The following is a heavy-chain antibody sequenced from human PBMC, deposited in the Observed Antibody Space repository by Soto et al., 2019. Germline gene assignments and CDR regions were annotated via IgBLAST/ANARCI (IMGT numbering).Heavy chain of an antibody. V-gene: IGHV3-23*01. J-gene: IGHJ2*01. Sequence: EVQLLESGGGLVQPGGSVRLSCEASGLTFGIYAMSWVAQAPGKGLGWFPAISGDSGRTYYADSVKGRFTISRDNSKNTLYLQMNTLRAEDTAVYYCAVTPNCGRDCSAASYWYFDIWGRGTLVTVSS. CDR1: GLTFGIYA. CDR2: ISGDSGRT. CDR3: AVTPNCGRDCSAASYWYFDI. D-gene: IGHD2-21*02.